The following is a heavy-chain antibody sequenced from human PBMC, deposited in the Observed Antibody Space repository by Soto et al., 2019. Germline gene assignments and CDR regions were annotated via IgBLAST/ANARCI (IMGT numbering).Heavy chain of an antibody. J-gene: IGHJ4*01. V-gene: IGHV4-4*02. D-gene: IGHD2-21*02. Sequence: QVQLQESGPGLVKPSGTLSLTCGVSGDSITSAWWWSWVRQPPGQGLEWIGELHHDGRTNYNPSLQTRVTMSVDKSSSQFSLRLYSVTAADTALYYCARHVPVTGMRCFDYWGHGILVTVSS. CDR1: GDSITSAWW. CDR2: LHHDGRT. CDR3: ARHVPVTGMRCFDY.